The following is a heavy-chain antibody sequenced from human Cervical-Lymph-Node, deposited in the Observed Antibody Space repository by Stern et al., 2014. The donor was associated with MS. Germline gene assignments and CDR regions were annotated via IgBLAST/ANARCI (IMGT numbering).Heavy chain of an antibody. CDR2: IIPIFGTA. Sequence: VQLVESGAEVKKPGSSVKVSCKASGGTFSSYAISWGRQAPGQGLEWMGGIIPIFGTANYAQQFQGRVTITADESTSTAYMELGGLRSEDTAVYYCASRIGYDSSGTLDYWGQGTLVTVSS. V-gene: IGHV1-69*01. J-gene: IGHJ4*02. CDR1: GGTFSSYA. CDR3: ASRIGYDSSGTLDY. D-gene: IGHD3-22*01.